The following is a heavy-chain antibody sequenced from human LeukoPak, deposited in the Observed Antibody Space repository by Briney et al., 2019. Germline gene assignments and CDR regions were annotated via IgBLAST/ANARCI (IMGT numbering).Heavy chain of an antibody. CDR2: IYYSGST. J-gene: IGHJ3*02. V-gene: IGHV4-31*03. CDR3: ARGNSDAFDI. Sequence: SQTLSLTCTVSGGSISSGGYYWSWIRQHPGKGLEWIGYIYYSGSTYYNPSLKSRVTISVDTSKNQFSLKLSSVTAADTAVYYCARGNSDAFDIWGHGTMVTVSS. CDR1: GGSISSGGYY. D-gene: IGHD4-23*01.